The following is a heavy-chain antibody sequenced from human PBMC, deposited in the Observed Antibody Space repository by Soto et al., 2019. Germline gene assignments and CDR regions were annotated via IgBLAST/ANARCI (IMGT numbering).Heavy chain of an antibody. Sequence: GGSLRLSCAASGYSISTYWMSWVHQAPGKGLEWVANVKQDGSEEYYVDSVKGRFTISRDNAKNSLYLQMNSLRAEDTAVYYCAALDPAMVKTAGYWGQGTLVTVSS. D-gene: IGHD5-18*01. CDR1: GYSISTYW. CDR2: VKQDGSEE. J-gene: IGHJ4*02. CDR3: AALDPAMVKTAGY. V-gene: IGHV3-7*01.